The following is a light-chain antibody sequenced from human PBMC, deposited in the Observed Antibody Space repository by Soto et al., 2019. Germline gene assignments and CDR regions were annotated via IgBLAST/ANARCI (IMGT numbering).Light chain of an antibody. Sequence: EIVLTQSPGTLSLSPGERATLSCRASQSVSSSYLAWYQQKPGQAPRLLVYGVSSRATGIPDGFSGSGSGIDFPITISRLEPEDVAVYYCKQYGSSPGTFGPGTKVEIK. CDR3: KQYGSSPGT. CDR2: GVS. J-gene: IGKJ1*01. V-gene: IGKV3-20*01. CDR1: QSVSSSY.